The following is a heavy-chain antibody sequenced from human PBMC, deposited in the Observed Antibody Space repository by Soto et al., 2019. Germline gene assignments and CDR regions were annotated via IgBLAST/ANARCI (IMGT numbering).Heavy chain of an antibody. CDR1: GFTFSLYS. CDR2: ISRSSTGI. Sequence: EVQLVESGGGLVQPGGSLRLSCAASGFTFSLYSMSWFRQSPGKGLEWVSYISRSSTGIHYADSVKGRFTISRDDATNSMHLQMNSLRDGDTAVYYCARAVTWGLDVWGQGTTVSISS. D-gene: IGHD3-10*01. V-gene: IGHV3-48*02. CDR3: ARAVTWGLDV. J-gene: IGHJ6*02.